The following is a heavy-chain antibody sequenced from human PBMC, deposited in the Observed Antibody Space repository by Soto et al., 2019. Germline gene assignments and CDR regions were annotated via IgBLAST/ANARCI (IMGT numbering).Heavy chain of an antibody. V-gene: IGHV4-61*01. CDR2: VSYSGIT. Sequence: SETLSLTCTVSGGSVNSGSYYWSWIRQPPGKGLEWIGHVSYSGITNYSPSLKSRVTISVDTSKNQFSLKLSSMTAADPAVYYCAGDYWFSGLRYDYWGQGTLVTVSS. J-gene: IGHJ4*02. CDR1: GGSVNSGSYY. D-gene: IGHD3-10*01. CDR3: AGDYWFSGLRYDY.